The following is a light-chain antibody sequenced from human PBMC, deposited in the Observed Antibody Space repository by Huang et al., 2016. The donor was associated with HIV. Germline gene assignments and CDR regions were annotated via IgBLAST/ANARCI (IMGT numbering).Light chain of an antibody. V-gene: IGKV3-11*01. CDR2: YAS. J-gene: IGKJ5*01. CDR3: QQRSNWPPT. CDR1: KSVSSY. Sequence: EIVLTQSPATLSLSPGERATLSCRASKSVSSYLAWYQQKPGQAPRLLIYYASNRATGIPARFSGSGSGTDFTLTISSLEPEDFAVYYCQQRSNWPPTFGQGTRLEIK.